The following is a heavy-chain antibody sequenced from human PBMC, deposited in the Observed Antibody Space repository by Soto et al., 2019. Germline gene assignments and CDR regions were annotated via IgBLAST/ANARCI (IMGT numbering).Heavy chain of an antibody. J-gene: IGHJ4*02. CDR1: GGTFSSYA. Sequence: SVKVSCKASGGTFSSYAISLVRQAPGQGLEWMGGIIPIFGTANYAQKFQGRVTITADESTSTAYMELSSLRSEDTAVYYCASHPRIAAAPYYFDYWGQGTLVTVSS. CDR2: IIPIFGTA. V-gene: IGHV1-69*13. D-gene: IGHD6-13*01. CDR3: ASHPRIAAAPYYFDY.